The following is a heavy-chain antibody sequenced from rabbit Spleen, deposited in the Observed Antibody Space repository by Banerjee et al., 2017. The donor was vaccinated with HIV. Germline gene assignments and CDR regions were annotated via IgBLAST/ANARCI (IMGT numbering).Heavy chain of an antibody. D-gene: IGHD4-1*01. CDR2: IDPVFGIT. CDR1: GFDFSSYG. V-gene: IGHV1S47*01. Sequence: EESGGGLVKPGASLTLTCKASGFDFSSYGVSWVRQAPGKGLEWIGYIDPVFGITYYANWVNGRFTISSHNAQNTLFLQLNSLTAADTATYFCVREVAAKFSLWGPGTLVTVS. CDR3: VREVAAKFSL. J-gene: IGHJ4*01.